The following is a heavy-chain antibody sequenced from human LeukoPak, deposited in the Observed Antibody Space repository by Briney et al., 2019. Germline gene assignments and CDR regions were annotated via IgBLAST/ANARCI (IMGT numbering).Heavy chain of an antibody. CDR2: IYYTGSS. CDR3: ASRKLGNDC. V-gene: IGHV4-59*01. Sequence: SETLSLTCTVSGGSISSYYWSWIRQSPGKGLEWIGYIYYTGSSSYNPSLRSRVTISADTSKNQFSLKLSSVTAADTAVYYCASRKLGNDCWGQGTLVTVSS. J-gene: IGHJ5*01. CDR1: GGSISSYY. D-gene: IGHD7-27*01.